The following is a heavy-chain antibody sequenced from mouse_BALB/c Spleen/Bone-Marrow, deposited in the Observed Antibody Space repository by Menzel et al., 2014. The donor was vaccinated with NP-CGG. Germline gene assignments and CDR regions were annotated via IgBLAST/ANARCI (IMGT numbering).Heavy chain of an antibody. Sequence: EVNLVESGGGLVQPGESLKLSCESNEYEFPSHDMSWVRKTPEKRLELVAAINSDGGSTYYPDTMERRFIISRDNSKKTLYLQMGSLRSEDTAFYYCARHGDYYGSSLFAYWGQGTLVTVSA. J-gene: IGHJ3*01. CDR1: EYEFPSHD. CDR3: ARHGDYYGSSLFAY. V-gene: IGHV5-2*01. D-gene: IGHD1-1*01. CDR2: INSDGGST.